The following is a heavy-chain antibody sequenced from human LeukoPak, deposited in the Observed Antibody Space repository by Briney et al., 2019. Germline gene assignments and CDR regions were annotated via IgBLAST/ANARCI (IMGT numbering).Heavy chain of an antibody. J-gene: IGHJ4*02. CDR3: ARDSSDKGFDY. Sequence: GRSLRLSCAASGFTFSSYGMHWVRQAPGKGLEWVTVIWFDGNNKYYADSVKGRFTISRDNSKNTLYLQMNSLRAEDTAVYYCARDSSDKGFDYWGQGTLVTVSS. V-gene: IGHV3-33*01. CDR2: IWFDGNNK. CDR1: GFTFSSYG.